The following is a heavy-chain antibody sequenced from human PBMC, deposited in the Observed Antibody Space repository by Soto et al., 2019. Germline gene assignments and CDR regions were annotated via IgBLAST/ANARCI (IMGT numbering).Heavy chain of an antibody. CDR1: GYTFTGYY. CDR3: ARGGSSSLAY. CDR2: INPNSGGT. J-gene: IGHJ4*02. D-gene: IGHD6-6*01. V-gene: IGHV1-2*02. Sequence: QVQLVQSGAEVKKHGASVKVSCKASGYTFTGYYMHWVRQAPGQGPEWMGWINPNSGGTTYAQKFQGRVTVTRDTSISTAYMELSSLRSDDTAVYYCARGGSSSLAYWGQGTLVTVSS.